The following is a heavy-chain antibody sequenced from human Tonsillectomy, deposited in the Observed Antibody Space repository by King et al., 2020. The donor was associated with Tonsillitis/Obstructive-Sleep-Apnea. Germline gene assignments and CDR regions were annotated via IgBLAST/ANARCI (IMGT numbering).Heavy chain of an antibody. J-gene: IGHJ4*02. CDR1: EFTSDDYA. CDR3: AKDGRFGELSSVFDY. V-gene: IGHV3-9*02. CDR2: ISWNSGSI. Sequence: QLVQSGGGLVQPGRSLRLSCAASEFTSDDYAMHWVRQAPGKGLEWVSGISWNSGSIGYADSVKGRFTISRDNAKNSLYLQMNSLRAEDTALYYCAKDGRFGELSSVFDYWGQGTLVTVSS. D-gene: IGHD3-10*01.